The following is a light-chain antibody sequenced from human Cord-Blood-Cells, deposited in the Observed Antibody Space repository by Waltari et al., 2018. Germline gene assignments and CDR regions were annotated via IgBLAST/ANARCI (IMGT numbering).Light chain of an antibody. CDR2: DVS. J-gene: IGLJ3*02. CDR3: SSYTSSSTWV. V-gene: IGLV2-14*03. Sequence: QSALTQPASVSGSPGQSITISCTGTSSDVGGYNYVSWYQQHPGKAPKLMIYDVSNRPSGVSNRFSGSKSGNTASMPISWLQAEDEADYYCSSYTSSSTWVFGGGTKLTVL. CDR1: SSDVGGYNY.